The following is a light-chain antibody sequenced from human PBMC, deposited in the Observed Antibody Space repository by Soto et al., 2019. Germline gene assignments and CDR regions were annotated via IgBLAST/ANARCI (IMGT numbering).Light chain of an antibody. CDR1: QSVSNN. CDR2: GAS. Sequence: EIVLTQSPGTLSLSPGERATLSCRASQSVSNNLAWYHQKPGQAPRVLIYGASIRATGVPARFSGSGSGTEFTLTISSLKSEDFALFDCQQYYNWTLTFGQGTKVDIK. V-gene: IGKV3-15*01. J-gene: IGKJ1*01. CDR3: QQYYNWTLT.